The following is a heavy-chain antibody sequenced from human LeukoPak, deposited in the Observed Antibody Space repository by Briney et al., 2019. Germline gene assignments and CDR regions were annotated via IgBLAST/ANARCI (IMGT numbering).Heavy chain of an antibody. J-gene: IGHJ4*02. V-gene: IGHV1-69*06. Sequence: SVKVSCKASGGTFSSYAIRWVPQAPGQGLEWMGGIFLIFGTANYAQKFQGRVTMTADKSTSTAYMELSSLRSEDTAVYYCARDGRGSGSYYNVMYDYWGQGTLVTVSS. CDR2: IFLIFGTA. CDR3: ARDGRGSGSYYNVMYDY. CDR1: GGTFSSYA. D-gene: IGHD3-10*01.